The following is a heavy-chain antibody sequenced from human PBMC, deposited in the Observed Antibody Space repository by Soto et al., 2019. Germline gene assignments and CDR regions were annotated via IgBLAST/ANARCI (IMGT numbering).Heavy chain of an antibody. V-gene: IGHV3-15*01. J-gene: IGHJ6*02. CDR1: GFTFSNAW. CDR2: IKSKTDGGTT. Sequence: GGSLRLSCAGSGFTFSNAWMSWVRQAPGKGLEWVGRIKSKTDGGTTDYAAPVKGRFTISRDDSKNTLYLQMNSLKTEDTAVYYCTTDFSSGWYWDYYYYGMDVWGQGTTVTVSS. CDR3: TTDFSSGWYWDYYYYGMDV. D-gene: IGHD6-19*01.